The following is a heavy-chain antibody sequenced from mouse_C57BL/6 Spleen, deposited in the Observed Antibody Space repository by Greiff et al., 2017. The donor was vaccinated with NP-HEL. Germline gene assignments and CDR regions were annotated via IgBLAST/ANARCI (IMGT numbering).Heavy chain of an antibody. CDR3: ARGTTVPYAMDY. CDR1: GFSLTSYG. Sequence: VKLVESGPGLVQPSQSLSITCTVSGFSLTSYGVHWVRQSPGKGLEWLGVIWSGGSTDYNAAFISRLSISKDNSKSQVFFKMNSLQADDTAIYYCARGTTVPYAMDYWGQGTSVTVSS. V-gene: IGHV2-2*01. CDR2: IWSGGST. J-gene: IGHJ4*01. D-gene: IGHD1-1*01.